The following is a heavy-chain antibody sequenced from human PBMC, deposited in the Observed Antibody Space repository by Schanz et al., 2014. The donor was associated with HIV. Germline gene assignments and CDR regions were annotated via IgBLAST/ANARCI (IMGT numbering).Heavy chain of an antibody. Sequence: QVQLVQSGAEVKKPGSSVKVSCKASGGNFSSYAISWVRQAPGQGLEWMGGIIPSFDTTNYAQTFQGRVTITADKSTSTAYMELSSLRSEDTAVYYCARGECDFWSGYCPHFHYFDLDVWGPGTSVTVSS. J-gene: IGHJ6*02. CDR2: IIPSFDTT. CDR3: ARGECDFWSGYCPHFHYFDLDV. D-gene: IGHD3-3*01. CDR1: GGNFSSYA. V-gene: IGHV1-69*06.